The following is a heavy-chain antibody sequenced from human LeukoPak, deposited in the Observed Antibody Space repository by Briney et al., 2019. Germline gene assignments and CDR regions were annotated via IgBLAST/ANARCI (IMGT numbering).Heavy chain of an antibody. CDR3: ATASREYSYGPSFDY. Sequence: ASVKVSCKASGYTFTSYGISWVRQAPGQGLEWMGWISAYNGNTNYAQKLQGRVTMTTDTSTSTAYMELRSLRSDDTAVYYCATASREYSYGPSFDYWGQGTLVTVSS. CDR1: GYTFTSYG. CDR2: ISAYNGNT. J-gene: IGHJ4*02. V-gene: IGHV1-18*01. D-gene: IGHD5-18*01.